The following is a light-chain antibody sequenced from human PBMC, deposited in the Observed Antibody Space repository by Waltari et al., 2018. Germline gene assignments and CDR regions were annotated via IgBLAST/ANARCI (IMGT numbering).Light chain of an antibody. CDR3: QQRTIWSGT. V-gene: IGKV3-11*01. CDR2: DAS. Sequence: VVTQSPATLSLSPGERATLSCRASQSIRTYLDWYQQKPGQTPRLLIYDASNRATGIPARFSGSGSGKDFTLTISSLEPEDFAVYYCQQRTIWSGTFGQGTKVEIK. J-gene: IGKJ1*01. CDR1: QSIRTY.